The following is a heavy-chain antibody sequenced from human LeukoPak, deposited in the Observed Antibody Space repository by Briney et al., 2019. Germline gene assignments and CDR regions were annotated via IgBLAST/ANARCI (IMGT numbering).Heavy chain of an antibody. J-gene: IGHJ4*02. V-gene: IGHV3-48*03. CDR3: ARSVTKYFDY. Sequence: PGGSLRLSCAASGFTFSSYEMNWVRQAPGKGLEWVSYISSSGSTIYYADSVKGRFTISRDNAKNSLYLQMNSLRAEDTAVYYCARSVTKYFDYWGKGTLVTVSS. D-gene: IGHD4-17*01. CDR1: GFTFSSYE. CDR2: ISSSGSTI.